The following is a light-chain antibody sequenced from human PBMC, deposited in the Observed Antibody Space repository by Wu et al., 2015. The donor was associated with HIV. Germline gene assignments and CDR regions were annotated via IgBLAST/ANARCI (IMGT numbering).Light chain of an antibody. CDR2: KAS. CDR3: QQYNSFSAM. CDR1: QSINNW. J-gene: IGKJ1*01. Sequence: DIQMTQSPSTLSASVGDRVTITCRASQSINNWLAWYQQKPGKAPKLLIYKASNLESGVPSRFSGSGSGTEFTLTISSLQPDDFATYHCQQYNSFSAMFGQGTKVDIK. V-gene: IGKV1-5*03.